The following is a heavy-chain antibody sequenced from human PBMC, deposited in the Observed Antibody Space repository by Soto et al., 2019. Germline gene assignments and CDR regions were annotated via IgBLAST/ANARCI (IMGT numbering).Heavy chain of an antibody. CDR2: IYYSGST. V-gene: IGHV4-59*01. Sequence: SETLSLTCTVSGGSISSYYWSWIRQPPGKGLEWIGYIYYSGSTNYNPSLKSRVTISVDTSKNQFSLKLSSVTAADTAVYYGAGGIFGGGYYYYMDVWGKGTTVTVSS. CDR3: AGGIFGGGYYYYMDV. J-gene: IGHJ6*03. D-gene: IGHD3-3*01. CDR1: GGSISSYY.